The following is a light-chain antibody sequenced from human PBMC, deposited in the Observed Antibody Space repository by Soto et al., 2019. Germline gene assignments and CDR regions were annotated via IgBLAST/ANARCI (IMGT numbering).Light chain of an antibody. CDR1: QSVSSY. CDR2: GAS. V-gene: IGKV3-20*01. CDR3: QQYGSPSRT. J-gene: IGKJ1*01. Sequence: EMVLTQSPGTLSLSPGERATLFCRASQSVSSYLAWYQQKPGQAPRLLIYGASSRATGIPDRFSGSGSGTDFTLTISRLEPEDFAVYYCQQYGSPSRTFGQGTKVEIK.